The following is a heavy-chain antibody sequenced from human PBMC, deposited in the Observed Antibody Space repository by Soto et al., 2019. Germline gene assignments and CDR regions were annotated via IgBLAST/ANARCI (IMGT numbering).Heavy chain of an antibody. Sequence: AAVMVSCKDSGGTFSSYAISWVRPAPGQGLEWRGGIIPIFGTANYAQKFQGRVTITADESTSTAYMELSSLRSEDTAVYYCARDRLRYCSGGSCYRFGMDVWGQGTTVTVSS. J-gene: IGHJ6*02. CDR2: IIPIFGTA. CDR1: GGTFSSYA. V-gene: IGHV1-69*13. CDR3: ARDRLRYCSGGSCYRFGMDV. D-gene: IGHD2-15*01.